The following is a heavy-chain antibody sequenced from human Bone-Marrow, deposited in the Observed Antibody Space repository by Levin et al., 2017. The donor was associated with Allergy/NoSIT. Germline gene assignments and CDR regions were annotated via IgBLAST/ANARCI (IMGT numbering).Heavy chain of an antibody. CDR1: GGSFSGYY. J-gene: IGHJ6*02. CDR2: INHSGST. V-gene: IGHV4-34*01. Sequence: SQTLSLTCAVYGGSFSGYYWSWIRQPPGKGLEWIGEINHSGSTNYNPSLKSRVTISVDTSKNQFSLKLSSVTAADTAVYYCARGEWELLPPYYYDYGMDVWGQGTTVTVSS. CDR3: ARGEWELLPPYYYDYGMDV. D-gene: IGHD1-26*01.